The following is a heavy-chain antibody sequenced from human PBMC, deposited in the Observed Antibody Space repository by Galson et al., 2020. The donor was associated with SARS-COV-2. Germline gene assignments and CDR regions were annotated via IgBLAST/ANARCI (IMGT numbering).Heavy chain of an antibody. CDR3: ARGPDGVLMVYEDYGMDG. CDR2: IYYSGRT. D-gene: IGHD2-8*01. CDR1: GGSISSGDYY. V-gene: IGHV4-30-4*01. Sequence: ETSETLSLTCTVSGGSISSGDYYWSWIRQPPGKGLEWIGYIYYSGRTYYNPSLKSRVTISVDTSKNQFSLKLSSVTAADTAVYYCARGPDGVLMVYEDYGMDGWGEGTTVTVSS. J-gene: IGHJ6*04.